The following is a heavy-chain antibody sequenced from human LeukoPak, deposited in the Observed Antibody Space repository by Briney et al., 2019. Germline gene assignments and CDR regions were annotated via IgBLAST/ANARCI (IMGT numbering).Heavy chain of an antibody. V-gene: IGHV3-15*07. CDR3: ATDFYDST. CDR1: GFTFSNAW. D-gene: IGHD3-22*01. J-gene: IGHJ5*02. Sequence: KTGGSLRLSCAASGFTFSNAWMNWVRQAPGKGLEWVGRIRSNSDGGTIDYAAPVKGRFTLSRDDSKTTLYLQMNSLQTEDTAVYYCATDFYDSTWGQGTLVTVSS. CDR2: IRSNSDGGTI.